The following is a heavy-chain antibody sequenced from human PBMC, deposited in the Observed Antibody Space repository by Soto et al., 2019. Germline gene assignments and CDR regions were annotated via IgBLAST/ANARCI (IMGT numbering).Heavy chain of an antibody. J-gene: IGHJ6*02. CDR1: GFTFRSYA. D-gene: IGHD4-4*01. CDR3: VRTQRMTTIPYYYYGMDV. CDR2: ISYDGSKK. Sequence: GGSLRLSCVGSGFTFRSYAMHWVRQAPGKGLEWVAVISYDGSKKYNTDSVKGRFTISRDNSKNTLYLQMDSLRVEDTAVYYCVRTQRMTTIPYYYYGMDVWGQGTTVTVSS. V-gene: IGHV3-30-3*01.